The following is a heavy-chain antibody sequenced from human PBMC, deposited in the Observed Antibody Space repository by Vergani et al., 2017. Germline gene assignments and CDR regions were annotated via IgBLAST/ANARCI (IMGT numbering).Heavy chain of an antibody. Sequence: QVQLVQSGAEVKKPGSSVKVSCKASGGTFSSYAISWVRQAPGQGLEWMGGIIPIFGTANYAQKIQGRVTITADESTSTAYMELSSLRSEDTAVYYGAGAXAARPHYYYYYMDVWGKGTTVTVSS. D-gene: IGHD6-6*01. CDR1: GGTFSSYA. J-gene: IGHJ6*03. CDR2: IIPIFGTA. V-gene: IGHV1-69*01. CDR3: AGAXAARPHYYYYYMDV.